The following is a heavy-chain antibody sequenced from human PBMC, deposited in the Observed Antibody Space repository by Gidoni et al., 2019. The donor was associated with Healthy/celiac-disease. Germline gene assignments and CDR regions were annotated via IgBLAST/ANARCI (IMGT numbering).Heavy chain of an antibody. Sequence: EVQQVESGGGLVQPGGSLRRSWAASGVNVSSYWISWVRQAPGKGLEWVANIKQDGSEKYYVDSVKGRFTISRDNAKNSLYLQRNGLRAEDTAVYYCARDETTVTTLGEFDPWGQGTLVTVSS. J-gene: IGHJ5*02. CDR2: IKQDGSEK. V-gene: IGHV3-7*01. D-gene: IGHD4-17*01. CDR1: GVNVSSYW. CDR3: ARDETTVTTLGEFDP.